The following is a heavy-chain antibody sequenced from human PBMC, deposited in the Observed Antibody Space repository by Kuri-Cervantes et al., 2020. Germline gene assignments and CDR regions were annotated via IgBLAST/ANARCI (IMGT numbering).Heavy chain of an antibody. D-gene: IGHD3-3*01. J-gene: IGHJ3*02. Sequence: ESLKISCTVSGGSISSYYWSWIRQPPGKGLEWIGYIYYSGSTNYNPSLKSRVTISVDTSKNQFSLKLSSVTAADTAVYYCARGRGVKYDFWSGYHDDAFDIWGQGTMVTVSS. V-gene: IGHV4-59*12. CDR2: IYYSGST. CDR1: GGSISSYY. CDR3: ARGRGVKYDFWSGYHDDAFDI.